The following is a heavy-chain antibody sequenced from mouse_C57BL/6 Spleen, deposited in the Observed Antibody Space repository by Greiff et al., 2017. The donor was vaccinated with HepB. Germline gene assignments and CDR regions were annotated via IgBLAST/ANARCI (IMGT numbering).Heavy chain of an antibody. CDR3: TRGGVTSRYFDV. CDR1: GFTFTDYN. CDR2: INPNNGGT. J-gene: IGHJ1*03. Sequence: VHVKQSGPELVKPGASVKIPCKASGFTFTDYNMDWVQQSHGKSLEWIGDINPNNGGTNYNQKFKGKATLTVDKSSSTAYMELRSLTSEDTAVYYCTRGGVTSRYFDVWGTGTTVTVSS. D-gene: IGHD2-2*01. V-gene: IGHV1-18*01.